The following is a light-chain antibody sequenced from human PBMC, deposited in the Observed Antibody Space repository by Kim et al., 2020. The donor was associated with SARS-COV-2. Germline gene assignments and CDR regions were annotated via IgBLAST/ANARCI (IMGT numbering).Light chain of an antibody. Sequence: VSPGERFTLSCRASQSVSSDLAWYQQKPGQAPRLLIYGASTRATGIPARFSGSGSGTDFTLTISSLQSEDFAVYYCQQYNNWPPYTFAQGTKLEI. V-gene: IGKV3-15*01. CDR3: QQYNNWPPYT. J-gene: IGKJ2*01. CDR1: QSVSSD. CDR2: GAS.